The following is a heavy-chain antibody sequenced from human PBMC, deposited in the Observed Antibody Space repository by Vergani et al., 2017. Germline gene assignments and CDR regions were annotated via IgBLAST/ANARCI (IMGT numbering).Heavy chain of an antibody. J-gene: IGHJ4*02. CDR3: AKYLRDSTDGLPDS. D-gene: IGHD2-21*02. CDR1: GFTFSNFG. V-gene: IGHV3-30*02. Sequence: QVQLVESAGGVVQPGGSLRLSCAASGFTFSNFGMHWIRQAPGKGLEWLAYIGKDGINKRYRDAVKGRFTVPRDNSKDILYLQMDCLRSEDTALYYFAKYLRDSTDGLPDSWGPGTLVIVSS. CDR2: IGKDGINK.